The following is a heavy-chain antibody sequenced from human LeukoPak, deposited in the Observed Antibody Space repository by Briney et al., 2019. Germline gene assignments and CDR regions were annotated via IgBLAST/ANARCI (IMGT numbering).Heavy chain of an antibody. CDR1: GYTLTELS. CDR2: FDPEDGET. V-gene: IGHV1-24*01. Sequence: ASVTVSCKVSGYTLTELSMHWVRQAPGKGLEWMGGFDPEDGETIYAQKFQGRVTMTEDTSTDTAYMELSSLRSEDTAVYYCATGTSSWDILTGYSLDYWGQGTLVTVSS. D-gene: IGHD3-9*01. CDR3: ATGTSSWDILTGYSLDY. J-gene: IGHJ4*02.